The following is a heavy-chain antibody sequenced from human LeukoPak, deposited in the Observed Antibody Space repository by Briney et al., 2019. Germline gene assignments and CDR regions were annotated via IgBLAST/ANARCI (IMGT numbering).Heavy chain of an antibody. V-gene: IGHV3-33*01. CDR2: IWYDGSNK. CDR3: ARGLQDLLNNYYYGMDV. CDR1: GFTFSSYG. Sequence: GGSLRLSCAASGFTFSSYGMHWVRQAPGKGLEWVAVIWYDGSNKYYADSVKGRFTISRDNSKNTLYLQMNSLRAEDTAVYYCARGLQDLLNNYYYGMDVWGQGTTVTVSS. D-gene: IGHD4-11*01. J-gene: IGHJ6*02.